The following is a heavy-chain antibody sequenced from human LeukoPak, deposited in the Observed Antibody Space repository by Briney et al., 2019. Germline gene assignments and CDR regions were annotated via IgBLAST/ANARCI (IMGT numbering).Heavy chain of an antibody. Sequence: SETLSLTCTVSGGSISSYYWSWIRQPAGKGLEWIGRIYTSGSTNYNLSLKSRVTMSVDTSKNQFSLKLSSVTAADTAVYYCARETDGLGYYYYGMDVWGQGTTVTVSS. J-gene: IGHJ6*02. D-gene: IGHD5-24*01. CDR2: IYTSGST. CDR1: GGSISSYY. CDR3: ARETDGLGYYYYGMDV. V-gene: IGHV4-4*07.